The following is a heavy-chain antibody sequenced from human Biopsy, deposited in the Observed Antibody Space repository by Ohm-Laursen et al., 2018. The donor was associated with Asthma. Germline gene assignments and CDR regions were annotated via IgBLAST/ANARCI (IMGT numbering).Heavy chain of an antibody. CDR2: INAGNGNT. V-gene: IGHV1-3*01. CDR1: GYTFISYA. D-gene: IGHD3-9*01. J-gene: IGHJ3*02. Sequence: ASVKVSCKASGYTFISYAIHWVRQAPGQRLEWMGWINAGNGNTKYSQKFQGRVTITRDTSASTAYMELSNLRSEDTAVYYCARTYYDFLTGQVNDAFDIWGQGTMVTVSS. CDR3: ARTYYDFLTGQVNDAFDI.